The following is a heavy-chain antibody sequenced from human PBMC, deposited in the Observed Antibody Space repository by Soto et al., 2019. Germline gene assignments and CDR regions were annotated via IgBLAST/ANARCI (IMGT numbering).Heavy chain of an antibody. CDR3: ARDIAPYYDFWSGYYRKYYYYYYMDV. CDR1: GYTFTSYY. V-gene: IGHV1-46*01. CDR2: INPSGGST. D-gene: IGHD3-3*01. Sequence: GASVKVSCKASGYTFTSYYMHWVRQAPGQGLEWMGIINPSGGSTSYAQKFQGRVTMTRDTSTSTAYTELRSLRSDDTAVYYCARDIAPYYDFWSGYYRKYYYYYYMDVWGKGTTVTVSS. J-gene: IGHJ6*03.